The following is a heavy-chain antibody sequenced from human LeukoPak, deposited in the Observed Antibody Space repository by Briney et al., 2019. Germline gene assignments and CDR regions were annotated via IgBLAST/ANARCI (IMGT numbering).Heavy chain of an antibody. D-gene: IGHD1-26*01. CDR1: GGSISSYY. CDR3: ARVGPADGSYYDY. V-gene: IGHV4-59*01. Sequence: PSETLSLTCTVSGGSISSYYWSWIQQPPGKGLKWIGYIYYSGSTNYNPSLKSRVTISVDTSKNQFSLKLSSVTAADTAVYYCARVGPADGSYYDYWGQGTLVTVSS. J-gene: IGHJ4*02. CDR2: IYYSGST.